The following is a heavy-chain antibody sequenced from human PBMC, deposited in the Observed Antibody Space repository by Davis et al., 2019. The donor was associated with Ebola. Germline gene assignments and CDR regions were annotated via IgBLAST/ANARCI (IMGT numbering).Heavy chain of an antibody. CDR1: GGTFSSYA. V-gene: IGHV1-69*10. D-gene: IGHD3-10*01. CDR3: ARDGEVYYYYYYMDV. J-gene: IGHJ6*03. Sequence: SVKVSCKASGGTFSSYAISWVRQAPGQGLEWMGGIIPILGIANYAQKFQGRVTITADESTSTAYMELSSLRSEDTAVYYCARDGEVYYYYYYMDVWGKGTTVTVSS. CDR2: IIPILGIA.